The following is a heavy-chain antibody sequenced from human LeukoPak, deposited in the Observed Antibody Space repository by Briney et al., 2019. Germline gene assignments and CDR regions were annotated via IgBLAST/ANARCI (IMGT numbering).Heavy chain of an antibody. V-gene: IGHV3-30-3*01. CDR2: ISYDGSNK. CDR3: ARSSSGWPNAPFDY. J-gene: IGHJ4*02. Sequence: GGSLRLSCAASGFTFSSYWMSWVRQAPGKGLEWVAVISYDGSNKYYADSVKGRFTISRDNSKNTLYLQMNSLRAEDTAVYYCARSSSGWPNAPFDYWGQGTLVTVSS. D-gene: IGHD6-19*01. CDR1: GFTFSSYW.